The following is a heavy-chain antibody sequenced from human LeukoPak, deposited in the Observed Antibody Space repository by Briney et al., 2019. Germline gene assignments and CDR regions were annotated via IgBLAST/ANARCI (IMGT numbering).Heavy chain of an antibody. J-gene: IGHJ4*02. Sequence: GGSLRLTCAASGFTFSSYWMHWVRQAPGKGLVWVSRINSDGSSTSYADSVKGRFTISRDNSKNTLYLQMNSLRAEDTAVYYCAQVGRGYSWYFDYWGQGTLVTVSS. V-gene: IGHV3-74*01. CDR1: GFTFSSYW. CDR2: INSDGSST. D-gene: IGHD5-18*01. CDR3: AQVGRGYSWYFDY.